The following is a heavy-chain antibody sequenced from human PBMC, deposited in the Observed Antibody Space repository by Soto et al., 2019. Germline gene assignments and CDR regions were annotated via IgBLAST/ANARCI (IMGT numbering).Heavy chain of an antibody. CDR3: GTSSRKDYHFATDV. V-gene: IGHV3-53*01. D-gene: IGHD6-6*01. Sequence: GGSLRLSCAASGFSVSSSDMSWVRQVPGEGLEWVSVIYSGGSTHDADYVKGRFSVSRDTSKNTVDLQMNSIRVDDTAVYYCGTSSRKDYHFATDVWGQGTAVTVSS. CDR2: IYSGGST. CDR1: GFSVSSSD. J-gene: IGHJ6*02.